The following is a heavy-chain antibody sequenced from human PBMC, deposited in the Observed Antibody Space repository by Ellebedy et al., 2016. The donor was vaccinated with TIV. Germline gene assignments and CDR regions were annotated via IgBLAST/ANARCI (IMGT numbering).Heavy chain of an antibody. D-gene: IGHD4-17*01. Sequence: GESLKISCKTSGYSFVNYWIGWVRQMPGKGLEWMGRIDPSDSYINYSPSFQGHVTFSADKSINTAYLQWSSLKASDTAMYYCARTYGDYISGYYYYYGMDVWGQGTTVTVSS. J-gene: IGHJ6*02. CDR1: GYSFVNYW. CDR2: IDPSDSYI. CDR3: ARTYGDYISGYYYYYGMDV. V-gene: IGHV5-10-1*01.